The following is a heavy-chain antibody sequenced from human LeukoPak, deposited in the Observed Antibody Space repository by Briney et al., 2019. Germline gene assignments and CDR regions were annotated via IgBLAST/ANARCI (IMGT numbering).Heavy chain of an antibody. CDR1: GYTFSDYY. J-gene: IGHJ4*02. CDR3: ARDAPQNCSGGTCFPF. V-gene: IGHV1-2*02. CDR2: INPNSGVT. D-gene: IGHD2-15*01. Sequence: GASVKVSCKASGYTFSDYYIHWVRQAPGQGLEWMGWINPNSGVTKYALKFQGRVTMIRDTSISTAYMELSGLTSDDTALYYCARDAPQNCSGGTCFPFWGQGTLVTVSS.